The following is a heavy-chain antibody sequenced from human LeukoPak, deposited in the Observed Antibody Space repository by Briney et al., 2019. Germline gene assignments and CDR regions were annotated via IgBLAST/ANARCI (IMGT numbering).Heavy chain of an antibody. CDR1: GFTFSSYS. V-gene: IGHV3-21*01. Sequence: GGSLRLSCAASGFTFSSYSMNWVRQAPGKGLEWVSSISSSYIYYADSVKGRFTISRDNAKNSLYLQMNSLRAEDTAVYYCARDYFRGYSYGYFDYWGQGTLVTVSS. CDR3: ARDYFRGYSYGYFDY. D-gene: IGHD5-18*01. J-gene: IGHJ4*02. CDR2: ISSSYI.